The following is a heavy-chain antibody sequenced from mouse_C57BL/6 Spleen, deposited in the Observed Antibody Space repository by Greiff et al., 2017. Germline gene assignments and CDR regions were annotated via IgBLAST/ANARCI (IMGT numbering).Heavy chain of an antibody. V-gene: IGHV1-82*01. CDR3: ARDYYGNYIAY. CDR2: IYPGDGDT. J-gene: IGHJ3*01. CDR1: GYAFSSSW. Sequence: QVQLQKSGPELVKPGASVKISCKASGYAFSSSWLNWVKQGPGKGLAWVGRIYPGDGDTNYNGRFKGKATLTADKSSSTAYMQLSSLTSQDSAVYFCARDYYGNYIAYWGQGTLVTVSA. D-gene: IGHD2-1*01.